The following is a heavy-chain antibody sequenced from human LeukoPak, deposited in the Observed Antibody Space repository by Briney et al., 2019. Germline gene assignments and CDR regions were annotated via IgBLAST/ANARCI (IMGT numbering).Heavy chain of an antibody. CDR3: ARDADCTNGVCYFPLGY. Sequence: SETLSLTCTVSGGSISSGGYYWSWIRQHPGKGLEWIGYIYYSGSTYYNPSLKGRVTISVDTSKNQFSLKLSSVTAADTAVYYCARDADCTNGVCYFPLGYWGQGTLVTVSS. J-gene: IGHJ4*02. D-gene: IGHD2-8*01. V-gene: IGHV4-31*03. CDR2: IYYSGST. CDR1: GGSISSGGYY.